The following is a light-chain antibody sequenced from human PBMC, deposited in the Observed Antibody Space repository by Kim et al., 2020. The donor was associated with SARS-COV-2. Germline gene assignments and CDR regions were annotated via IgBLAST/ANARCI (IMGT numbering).Light chain of an antibody. V-gene: IGLV3-19*01. CDR2: GRN. Sequence: SSELTQDPAVSVAVGQTVKITCQGDSLRRYYASWYQQKPGQAPVRVIYGRNNRPSGIPERLSGSTSGNTASLIITGAQAEDEADYYCSSRGSSENVLFGGGTQLTVL. J-gene: IGLJ2*01. CDR3: SSRGSSENVL. CDR1: SLRRYY.